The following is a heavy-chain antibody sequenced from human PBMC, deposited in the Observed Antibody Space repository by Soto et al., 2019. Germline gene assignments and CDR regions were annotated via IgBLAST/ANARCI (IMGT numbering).Heavy chain of an antibody. Sequence: GGSLRLSCVGSGFTFSSYNINWVRQAPGKGLEWVSSISTSSTYIFYTDSLKARFTISRDNAKNSLYLQMNSLRGEDTAVYFCARGQVFSYGSSVLDIWGLGTMVTVSS. V-gene: IGHV3-21*01. D-gene: IGHD3-16*01. J-gene: IGHJ3*02. CDR3: ARGQVFSYGSSVLDI. CDR2: ISTSSTYI. CDR1: GFTFSSYN.